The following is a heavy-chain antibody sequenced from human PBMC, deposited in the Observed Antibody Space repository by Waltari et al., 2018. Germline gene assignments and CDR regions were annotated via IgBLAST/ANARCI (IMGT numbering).Heavy chain of an antibody. CDR2: IWYDGSNK. Sequence: QVQLVESGGGVVQPGRSLRLSCAASGFTFSSYGMHWVRQAPGKGLEWVAVIWYDGSNKYYADSVKGLFTISRDNSKNTLYLQMSSLRAEDTALYYCARAPYSSIWPDAFDIWGQGTMVIVSS. CDR3: ARAPYSSIWPDAFDI. D-gene: IGHD6-13*01. J-gene: IGHJ3*02. CDR1: GFTFSSYG. V-gene: IGHV3-33*01.